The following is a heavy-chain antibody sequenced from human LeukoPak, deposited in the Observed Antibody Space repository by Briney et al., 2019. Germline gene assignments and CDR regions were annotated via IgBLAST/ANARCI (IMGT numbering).Heavy chain of an antibody. V-gene: IGHV4-39*07. Sequence: SESLSLTCTVSGGSISSSSYYWGWLRQPPGKGLEWIGRINYSGSTYYNPFLKSRVTISVDTSKNQFSLKLSSVTAAETAVYYCARTSGSYPYYFDYWGQGTLVTVSS. CDR3: ARTSGSYPYYFDY. CDR2: INYSGST. D-gene: IGHD1-26*01. CDR1: GGSISSSSYY. J-gene: IGHJ4*02.